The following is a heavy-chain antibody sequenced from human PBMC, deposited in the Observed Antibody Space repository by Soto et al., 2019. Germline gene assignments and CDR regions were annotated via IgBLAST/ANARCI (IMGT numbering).Heavy chain of an antibody. D-gene: IGHD2-2*01. CDR1: ACTFRTYA. Sequence: GGALRLSCAASACTFRTYAMSWFRQALGKGLEWVSAITASADTTYYADSVKGRFTISRDNSKNTLYLRMNSLRAEDTAVYYCAKVRPLSDCSSSSCLGPLDIRGQGTTVTVSS. CDR2: ITASADTT. J-gene: IGHJ6*02. V-gene: IGHV3-23*01. CDR3: AKVRPLSDCSSSSCLGPLDI.